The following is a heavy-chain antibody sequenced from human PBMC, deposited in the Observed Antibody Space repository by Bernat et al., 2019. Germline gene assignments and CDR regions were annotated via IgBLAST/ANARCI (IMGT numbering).Heavy chain of an antibody. V-gene: IGHV3-21*01. CDR3: ARATIAAAGTGDAFDI. CDR2: ISSSSSYI. D-gene: IGHD6-13*01. J-gene: IGHJ3*02. CDR1: GFTFSIYS. Sequence: EVQLVESGGGLVKPGGSLRLSCAASGFTFSIYSMNWVRQAPGKGLEWVLSISSSSSYIYDADSVKGRFTISGENAKNSLYLQMNSLRAEDTAVDYCARATIAAAGTGDAFDIWGQGTMVTVSS.